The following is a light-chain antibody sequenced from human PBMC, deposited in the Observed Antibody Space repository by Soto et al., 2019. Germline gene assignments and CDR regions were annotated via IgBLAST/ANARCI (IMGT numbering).Light chain of an antibody. CDR2: DVS. Sequence: QSVLTQPASVSGSPGQSITISCTGTSSDVGAYYYVSWYQQHPGKAPKLMIYDVSNRPSGISDRFSVSKSGNTASLTISYLQADDEADYYCSSYTNSGTYVFGTGTKVTVL. V-gene: IGLV2-14*01. CDR3: SSYTNSGTYV. CDR1: SSDVGAYYY. J-gene: IGLJ1*01.